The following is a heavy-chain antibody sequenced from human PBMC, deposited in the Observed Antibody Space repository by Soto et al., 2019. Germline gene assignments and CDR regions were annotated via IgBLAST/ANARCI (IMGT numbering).Heavy chain of an antibody. CDR3: AKLLPF. CDR1: GLTFSSHD. J-gene: IGHJ4*02. Sequence: GGSLRLSCTASGLTFSSHDMSWVRQAPGKGLEWVSSFTTSGSTYYADSVKGRFTISRDNSKSTLYLQMNSLRVEDTAVYYCAKLLPFWGQGTLVTVSS. D-gene: IGHD2-2*01. CDR2: FTTSGST. V-gene: IGHV3-23*01.